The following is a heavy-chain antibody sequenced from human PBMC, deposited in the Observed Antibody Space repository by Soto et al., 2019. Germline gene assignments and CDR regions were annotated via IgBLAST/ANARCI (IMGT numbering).Heavy chain of an antibody. J-gene: IGHJ4*02. V-gene: IGHV4-31*03. CDR3: ARSLQGRLRLY. CDR1: GGSISSGGYY. CDR2: IYYSGST. D-gene: IGHD5-12*01. Sequence: QVQLQESGPGLVKPSQTLSLTCTVSGGSISSGGYYWSWIRQHPGKGLEWIGYIYYSGSTYYNPSLKSXXTXSXDTSKNQFSLKLSSVTAADTAVYYCARSLQGRLRLYWGQGTLVTVSS.